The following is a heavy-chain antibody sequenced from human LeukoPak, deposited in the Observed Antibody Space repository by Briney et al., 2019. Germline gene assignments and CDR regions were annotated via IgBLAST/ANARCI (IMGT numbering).Heavy chain of an antibody. Sequence: GWSLRLSCAASGFTFDDYAMHWVRQAPGKGLEWVSGISWNSGSIGYADSVKGRFTISRDNTKNSLYLQMNSLRAEDTALYYCAKGLSYSYGEPFDYWGQGTLVTVSS. CDR3: AKGLSYSYGEPFDY. D-gene: IGHD5-18*01. CDR1: GFTFDDYA. V-gene: IGHV3-9*01. J-gene: IGHJ4*02. CDR2: ISWNSGSI.